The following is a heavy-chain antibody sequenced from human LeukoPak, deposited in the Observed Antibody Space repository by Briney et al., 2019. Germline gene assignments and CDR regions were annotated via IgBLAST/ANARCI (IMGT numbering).Heavy chain of an antibody. J-gene: IGHJ4*02. Sequence: SETLSLTCTVSGGSISSYYWSWIRQPPGKGLEWIGFFYYSGSTNYNPSLKSRVTISVDTSKNQFSLKLSSVTAADTAVYYCARVKGYGIDYWGQGTLVTVSS. CDR3: ARVKGYGIDY. D-gene: IGHD3-16*01. CDR1: GGSISSYY. CDR2: FYYSGST. V-gene: IGHV4-59*01.